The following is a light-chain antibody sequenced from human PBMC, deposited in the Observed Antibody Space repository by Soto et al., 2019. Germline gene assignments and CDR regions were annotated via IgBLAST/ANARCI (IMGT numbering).Light chain of an antibody. CDR1: HGISSY. Sequence: DIQLTQSPSFLSASVGDRVTITCRASHGISSYLAWYQQKPGKAPKLLIYATSYLQGGVPSRFSGSGSGTEFTLTISSLQPEDFATYYCQQLKSYFWITFGPGTKVDVK. CDR2: ATS. V-gene: IGKV1-9*01. CDR3: QQLKSYFWIT. J-gene: IGKJ3*01.